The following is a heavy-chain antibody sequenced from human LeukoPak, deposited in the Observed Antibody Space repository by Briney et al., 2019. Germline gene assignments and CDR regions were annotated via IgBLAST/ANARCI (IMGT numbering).Heavy chain of an antibody. J-gene: IGHJ6*02. D-gene: IGHD3-9*01. V-gene: IGHV3-53*01. CDR2: LYGGGSI. Sequence: GGSLRLSCAASGFTVSTTHMSWVRQTPGKGLEWVSTLYGGGSIYYADSVKGRFTISRDNSKNTLYLQMNSLRAEDTAVYYCARGDYDILTGSYGMDVWGQGTTVTVSS. CDR3: ARGDYDILTGSYGMDV. CDR1: GFTVSTTH.